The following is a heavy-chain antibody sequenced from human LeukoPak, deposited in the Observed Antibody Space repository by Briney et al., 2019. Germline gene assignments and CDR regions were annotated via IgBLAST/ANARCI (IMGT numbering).Heavy chain of an antibody. J-gene: IGHJ4*02. CDR3: ARARAAAGTPGGDY. CDR1: GYTFTSYG. Sequence: ASVKVSCKASGYTFTSYGISWVRQAPGQGLEWMGWISGYNGNTNYAQKLQGRVTMTTDTSTSTAYMELRSLRSDDTAVYYCARARAAAGTPGGDYWGQGTLVTVSS. V-gene: IGHV1-18*01. CDR2: ISGYNGNT. D-gene: IGHD6-13*01.